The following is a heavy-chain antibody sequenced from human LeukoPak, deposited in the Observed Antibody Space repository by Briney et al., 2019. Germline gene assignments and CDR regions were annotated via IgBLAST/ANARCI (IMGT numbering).Heavy chain of an antibody. J-gene: IGHJ4*02. V-gene: IGHV1-69*01. CDR3: AREYFGSYYVSNYFDY. D-gene: IGHD1-26*01. CDR1: GGTFSSYA. CDR2: IIPIFGTA. Sequence: GSSVKVSCKXSGGTFSSYAISWVRQAPRQGLEWMGGIIPIFGTANYAQKFQGRVTITADESTSTAYMELSSLRSEDTAVYYCAREYFGSYYVSNYFDYWGQGTLVTVSS.